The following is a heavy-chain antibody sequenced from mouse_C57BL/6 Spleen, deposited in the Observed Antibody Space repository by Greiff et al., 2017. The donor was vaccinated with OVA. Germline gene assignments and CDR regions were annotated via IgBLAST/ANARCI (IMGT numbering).Heavy chain of an antibody. D-gene: IGHD2-3*01. CDR1: GFSLTSYG. Sequence: QVQLQQSGPGLVQPSQSLSITCTVSGFSLTSYGVHWVRQSPGKGLEWLGVIWSGGSTDYNAAFISRLSISKDNSKSQVFFKMNSLQADDTAIYYCARKDIYDGYSYAMDYWGQGTSVTVSS. V-gene: IGHV2-2*01. CDR3: ARKDIYDGYSYAMDY. CDR2: IWSGGST. J-gene: IGHJ4*01.